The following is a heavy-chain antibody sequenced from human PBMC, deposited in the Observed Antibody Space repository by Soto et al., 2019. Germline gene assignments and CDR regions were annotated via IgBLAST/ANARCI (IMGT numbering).Heavy chain of an antibody. V-gene: IGHV3-74*01. J-gene: IGHJ3*02. CDR1: GFTFSSYW. Sequence: GGSLRLSCAASGFTFSSYWMHWVRQAPGKGLVWVSRINSDGSSTSYADSVKGRFTTSRDNAKNTLYLQMNSLRAEDTAVYYCARVTGPLRDHDAFDIWGQGTMVTVSS. CDR2: INSDGSST. CDR3: ARVTGPLRDHDAFDI. D-gene: IGHD4-17*01.